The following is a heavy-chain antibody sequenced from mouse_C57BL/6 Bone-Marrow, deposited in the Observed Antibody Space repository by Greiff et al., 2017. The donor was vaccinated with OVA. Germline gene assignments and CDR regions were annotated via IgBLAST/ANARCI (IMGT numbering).Heavy chain of an antibody. D-gene: IGHD1-1*01. CDR2: IDPENGDT. J-gene: IGHJ1*03. CDR3: TPYYYGSSSWYFDV. CDR1: GFNIKDDY. Sequence: EVQLQQSGAELVRPGASVKLSCTASGFNIKDDYMHWVKQRPEQGLESIGWIDPENGDTEYASKFQGKATITADTSSNTAYLQLSSLTSEDTAVYYCTPYYYGSSSWYFDVWGTGTTVTVSS. V-gene: IGHV14-4*01.